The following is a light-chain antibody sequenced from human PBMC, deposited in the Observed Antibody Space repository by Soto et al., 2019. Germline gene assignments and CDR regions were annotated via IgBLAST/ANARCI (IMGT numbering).Light chain of an antibody. J-gene: IGKJ3*01. CDR2: DAS. CDR1: QSVGSY. CDR3: QQRDRFT. Sequence: EIVLTQSPATLSLSPGQRATLSCRASQSVGSYLAWYQQKPGQAPRLLLYDASIRATGIPTRFSGSGSGTDFTLTISLLEPEASAVYYCQQRDRFTFGPGTKVDI. V-gene: IGKV3-11*01.